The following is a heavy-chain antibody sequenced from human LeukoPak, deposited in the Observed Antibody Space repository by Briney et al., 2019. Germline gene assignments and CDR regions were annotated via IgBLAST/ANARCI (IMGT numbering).Heavy chain of an antibody. CDR1: GGTFSSYA. CDR3: ARRGGSPYYFDY. D-gene: IGHD3-10*01. Sequence: SVKVSCKASGGTFSSYAISWVRQAPGQGLEWMGRIIPIFGTANYAQKFQGRVTITTDESTSTAYIELSRLRSEDTAVYYCARRGGSPYYFDYWGQGTLVTVSS. CDR2: IIPIFGTA. J-gene: IGHJ4*02. V-gene: IGHV1-69*05.